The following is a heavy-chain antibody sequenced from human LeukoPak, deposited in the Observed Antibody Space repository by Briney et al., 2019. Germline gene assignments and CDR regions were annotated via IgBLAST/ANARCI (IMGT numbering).Heavy chain of an antibody. CDR2: IYYSGST. D-gene: IGHD3-9*01. Sequence: PSETLSLTCTVSGGSISSYYWSWIRQPPGKGLEWIGYIYYSGSTNYNPSLKSRVTISVDTSKNQFSLKLSSVTAADTAVYYCARHDYDILTGPKAAFDIWGQGTMVTVSS. V-gene: IGHV4-59*08. J-gene: IGHJ3*02. CDR1: GGSISSYY. CDR3: ARHDYDILTGPKAAFDI.